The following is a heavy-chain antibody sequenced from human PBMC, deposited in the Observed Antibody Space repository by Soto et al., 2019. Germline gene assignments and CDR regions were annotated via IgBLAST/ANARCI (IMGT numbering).Heavy chain of an antibody. J-gene: IGHJ2*01. CDR2: INSNGGIT. Sequence: GGSLRLSCSASGFAFSSFDMHWVRQAPGKGLEYFSAINSNGGITYYADSVNGRFTISRDNSKNTLYLQMNSLRAEDTAVYYCARPLWRDDYNWGYFDLWGRGTLVTAPQ. D-gene: IGHD4-4*01. V-gene: IGHV3-64*04. CDR1: GFAFSSFD. CDR3: ARPLWRDDYNWGYFDL.